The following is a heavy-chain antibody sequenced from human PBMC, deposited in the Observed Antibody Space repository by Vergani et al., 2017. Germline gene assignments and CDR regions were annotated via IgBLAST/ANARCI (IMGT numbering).Heavy chain of an antibody. CDR1: GGSISSSSYY. V-gene: IGHV4-39*07. D-gene: IGHD3-10*01. CDR3: ARDPGSKYGRTRFDY. CDR2: IYYSGST. Sequence: QLQLQESGPGLVKPSETLYLTCTVSGGSISSSSYYWGWIRQPPGKGLEWIGSIYYSGSTYYNPSLKSRVTISVDTSKNQFSLKLSSVTAADTAVYYCARDPGSKYGRTRFDYWGQGTLVTGSS. J-gene: IGHJ4*02.